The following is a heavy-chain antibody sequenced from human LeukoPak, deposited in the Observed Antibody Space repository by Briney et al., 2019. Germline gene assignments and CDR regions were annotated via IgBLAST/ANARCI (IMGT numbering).Heavy chain of an antibody. D-gene: IGHD6-13*01. J-gene: IGHJ4*02. CDR2: IRYDGSNK. V-gene: IGHV3-30*02. CDR1: GFTFSSYG. CDR3: AKDSRHLSSTRGGLKESRGGFSDY. Sequence: GGSLRLSCGASGFTFSSYGMHWVRQAPGKGLEWVAFIRYDGSNKYYADSVKGRFTISRDNSRNTLYLQMNNLRAEDTAVYYCAKDSRHLSSTRGGLKESRGGFSDYWGQGTLVTVSS.